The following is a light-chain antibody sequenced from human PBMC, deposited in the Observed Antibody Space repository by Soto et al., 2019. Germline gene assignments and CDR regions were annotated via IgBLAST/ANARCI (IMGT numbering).Light chain of an antibody. CDR2: DVT. V-gene: IGLV2-14*03. J-gene: IGLJ2*01. CDR3: SSYTSRSAPMI. CDR1: NSDVGAYDY. Sequence: QSALTQPASVSGSPGQSITISCTGSNSDVGAYDYVSWYQHHPGKTPKLLIFDVTHRPSGVSNRFSGSKSGNTASLTISGLQAEDEADYYCSSYTSRSAPMIFGGGTK.